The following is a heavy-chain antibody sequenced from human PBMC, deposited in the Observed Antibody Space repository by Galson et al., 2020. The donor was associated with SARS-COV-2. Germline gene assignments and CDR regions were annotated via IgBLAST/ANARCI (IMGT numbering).Heavy chain of an antibody. CDR3: ASEEGLTTVTIHYYGMDV. V-gene: IGHV3-30-3*01. D-gene: IGHD4-17*01. CDR1: GFTFSSYA. CDR2: ISYDGSNK. Sequence: GGSLRLSCAASGFTFSSYAMHWVRQAPGKGLEWVAVISYDGSNKDYADSVKGRFTISRDNSKNTLYLQMNSLRAEDTAVYYCASEEGLTTVTIHYYGMDVWGQGTTVTVSS. J-gene: IGHJ6*02.